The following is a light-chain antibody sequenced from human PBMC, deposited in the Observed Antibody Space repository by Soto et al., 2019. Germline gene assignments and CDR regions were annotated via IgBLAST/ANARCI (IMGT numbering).Light chain of an antibody. J-gene: IGLJ2*01. Sequence: QPASVSGSPGQSITISCTGTSSDVGGYNFVSWFQQHPGKAPKLLIYDVNSRPSGVSDRFSGSKSGNTASLTISGLQAEDEADYYCSSYTSSGTVVFGGGTKLTVL. V-gene: IGLV2-14*01. CDR2: DVN. CDR1: SSDVGGYNF. CDR3: SSYTSSGTVV.